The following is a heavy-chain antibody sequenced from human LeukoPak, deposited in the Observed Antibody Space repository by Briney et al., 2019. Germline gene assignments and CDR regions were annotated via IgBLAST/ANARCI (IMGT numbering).Heavy chain of an antibody. D-gene: IGHD1-1*01. CDR1: GGSISSSSYY. J-gene: IGHJ4*02. Sequence: SETLSLTCTVSGGSISSSSYYWGWIRQPPGEGLEWIGTIYYSGTTYYNPSLGSRVTISLDTSKNQFSLKPTSVTAADTAVYYCARRSTKENGFDFWGQGTLVTVSS. V-gene: IGHV4-39*01. CDR2: IYYSGTT. CDR3: ARRSTKENGFDF.